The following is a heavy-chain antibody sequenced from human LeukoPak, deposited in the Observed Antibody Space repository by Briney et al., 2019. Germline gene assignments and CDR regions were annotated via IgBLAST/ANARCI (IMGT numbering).Heavy chain of an antibody. CDR3: ARHGYSGSYYGLSWFDP. CDR2: IYYSGST. J-gene: IGHJ5*02. CDR1: GGSISSSGYY. Sequence: SETLSLTCTVSGGSISSSGYYWGWIRQPPGKGLEWIASIYYSGSTYYNPSLKSRVTISVDASKNQLSLKLSSLTAADTAVYYCARHGYSGSYYGLSWFDPWGQGTLVTVSS. V-gene: IGHV4-39*01. D-gene: IGHD1-26*01.